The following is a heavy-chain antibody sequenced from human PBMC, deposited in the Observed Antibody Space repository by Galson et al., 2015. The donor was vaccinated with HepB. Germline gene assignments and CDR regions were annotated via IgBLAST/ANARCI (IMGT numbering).Heavy chain of an antibody. V-gene: IGHV1-2*02. Sequence: SVKVSCKASGYTFTGYYMHWVRQAPGQGLEWMGWINPNSGGTNYARKFQGRVTMTRDTSISTAYMELSRLRSDDTAVYYCAREPLEHTAMVTSYYYYGMDVWGQGTTVTVSS. J-gene: IGHJ6*02. CDR1: GYTFTGYY. CDR2: INPNSGGT. CDR3: AREPLEHTAMVTSYYYYGMDV. D-gene: IGHD5-18*01.